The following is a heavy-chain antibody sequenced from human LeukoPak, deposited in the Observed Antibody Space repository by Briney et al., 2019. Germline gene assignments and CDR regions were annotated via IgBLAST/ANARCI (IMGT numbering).Heavy chain of an antibody. D-gene: IGHD6-19*01. CDR2: TSASGSYT. CDR3: GRSRGAGPGAHFDV. V-gene: IGHV3-11*03. J-gene: IGHJ4*02. Sequence: GGSLRLSCAASGFSFSDEYMSWIRQAPGQGLEWISYTSASGSYTNYADSVKGRFTISRDNAQNSLYLQMNRLSAEDTAVYYCGRSRGAGPGAHFDVWGQGTLVTVSS. CDR1: GFSFSDEY.